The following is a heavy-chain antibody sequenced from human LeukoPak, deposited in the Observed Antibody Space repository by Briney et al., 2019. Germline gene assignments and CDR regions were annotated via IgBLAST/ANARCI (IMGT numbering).Heavy chain of an antibody. D-gene: IGHD1-26*01. CDR2: IYYSGST. Sequence: PSETLSLTCTVSGGSISSYYWSWIRQPPGKGLEWIGYIYYSGSTNYNPSLKSRVTISVDTSKNQFSLKLSSVTAADTAVYYCARLTEGRGSYYFYYYYYYMDVWGKGTTVTISS. CDR1: GGSISSYY. CDR3: ARLTEGRGSYYFYYYYYYMDV. V-gene: IGHV4-59*12. J-gene: IGHJ6*03.